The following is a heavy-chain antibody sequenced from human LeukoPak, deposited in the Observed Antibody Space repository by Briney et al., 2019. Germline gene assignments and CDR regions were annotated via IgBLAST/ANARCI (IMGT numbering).Heavy chain of an antibody. CDR3: ARDPEYYDSSGYGDY. Sequence: AGGSLRLSCAASGFTFSSYSMNWVRQAPGKGLEWVSSISSSSSYIYYADSVKGRFTISRGNAKNSLYLQMNSLRAEDTAVDYCARDPEYYDSSGYGDYWGQGTLVTVSS. CDR1: GFTFSSYS. CDR2: ISSSSSYI. V-gene: IGHV3-21*01. D-gene: IGHD3-22*01. J-gene: IGHJ4*02.